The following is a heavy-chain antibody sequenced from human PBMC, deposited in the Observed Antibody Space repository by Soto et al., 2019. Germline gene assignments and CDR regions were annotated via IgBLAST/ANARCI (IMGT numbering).Heavy chain of an antibody. CDR1: GGSFSGYY. Sequence: GSLRLSCAVYGGSFSGYYWSWIRQPPGKGLEWIGEINHSGSTNYNPSLKSRVTISVDTSKNQFSLKLSSVTAADTAVYYCARGVQVYYYGMDVWGQGTTVTVSS. CDR3: ARGVQVYYYGMDV. J-gene: IGHJ6*02. V-gene: IGHV4-34*01. CDR2: INHSGST.